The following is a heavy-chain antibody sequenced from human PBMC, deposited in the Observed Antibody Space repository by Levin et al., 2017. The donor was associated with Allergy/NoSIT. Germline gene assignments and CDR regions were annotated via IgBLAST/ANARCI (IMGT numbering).Heavy chain of an antibody. J-gene: IGHJ6*02. Sequence: PGGSLRLSCAASGFTFSNAWMSWVRQAPGKGLEWVGRIKSKTDGGTTDYAAPVKGRFTISRDDSKNTLYLQMNSLKTEDTAVYYCTGHDIVVGRYGMDVWGQGTTVTVSS. V-gene: IGHV3-15*01. CDR2: IKSKTDGGTT. CDR1: GFTFSNAW. D-gene: IGHD2-15*01. CDR3: TGHDIVVGRYGMDV.